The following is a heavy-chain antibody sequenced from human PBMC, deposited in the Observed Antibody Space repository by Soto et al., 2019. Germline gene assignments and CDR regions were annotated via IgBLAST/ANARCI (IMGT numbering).Heavy chain of an antibody. CDR2: IYTTGST. CDR3: GREGGYFDSSGCGVCHYHGVDV. V-gene: IGHV4-4*07. J-gene: IGHJ6*02. CDR1: GGSISTYF. D-gene: IGHD3-22*01. Sequence: QVQLQESGPGLVKPSETLSLTCTVSGGSISTYFWSWIRQPAGGGLEWIGRIYTTGSTNYHPSLNSRVTMSLDTSSNQFSLKLSSVTAADAAVYDCGREGGYFDSSGCGVCHYHGVDVLGQGTTVTGSS.